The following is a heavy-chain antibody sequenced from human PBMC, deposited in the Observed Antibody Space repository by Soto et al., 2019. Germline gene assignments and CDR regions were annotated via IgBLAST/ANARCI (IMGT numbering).Heavy chain of an antibody. CDR2: IYYSGST. CDR1: GGSVSSRSYY. V-gene: IGHV4-39*01. J-gene: IGHJ4*02. CDR3: ARRVSGDSHFED. D-gene: IGHD2-21*02. Sequence: QLQLQESGPGLVKPSETLSLTCSVSGGSVSSRSYYWAWIRQPPGKGLEWIGSIYYSGSTDDNPSLKRRVTISVDTSKNQFSLKLSSVTAADTAVYYCARRVSGDSHFEDWGQGTLVTVSS.